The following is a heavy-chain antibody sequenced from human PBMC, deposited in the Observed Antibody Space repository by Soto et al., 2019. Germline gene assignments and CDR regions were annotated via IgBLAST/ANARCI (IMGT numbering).Heavy chain of an antibody. J-gene: IGHJ4*02. CDR3: AKRHTTVATPANYFDY. V-gene: IGHV3-23*01. D-gene: IGHD1-1*01. CDR2: IVSGGTT. CDR1: GFTFSAYT. Sequence: EVQLLESGGELVQPGGSLRLSCAASGFTFSAYTMNWVRQAPGKGLDWVSAIVSGGTTYYADSVKGRFTIFRDDSTXPLYLQMNNLRAEDTALYYCAKRHTTVATPANYFDYWGQGTLVTVSS.